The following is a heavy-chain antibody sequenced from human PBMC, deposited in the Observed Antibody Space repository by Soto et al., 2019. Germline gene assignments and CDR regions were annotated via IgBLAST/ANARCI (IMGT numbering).Heavy chain of an antibody. V-gene: IGHV4-34*01. D-gene: IGHD5-18*01. CDR1: GGSFSGYY. J-gene: IGHJ4*02. Sequence: QVQLQQWGAGLLKPSETLSLTCAVYGGSFSGYYWSWIRQPPGKGLEWIGEINHSGSTNYNPSLKSRVPISVDTSKNQFSLKLSSVTAADTAVYYCARGRERGYSYGYRGYYFDYWGQGTLVTVSS. CDR2: INHSGST. CDR3: ARGRERGYSYGYRGYYFDY.